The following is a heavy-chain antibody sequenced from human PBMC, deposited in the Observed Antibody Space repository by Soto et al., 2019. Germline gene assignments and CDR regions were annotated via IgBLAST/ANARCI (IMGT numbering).Heavy chain of an antibody. CDR2: VNPDTGDT. Sequence: QVQLVQSGAEVKNPGASVKVSCKASGYTFVAFDIAWVRQASGQGLEWVGWVNPDTGDTAYKREFQGRISMTRVTSINTVYMALSSLTPDDTALYFCLRQAGGASSPGDDYWGQGTLLTVSP. CDR3: LRQAGGASSPGDDY. CDR1: GYTFVAFD. D-gene: IGHD3-10*01. J-gene: IGHJ4*02. V-gene: IGHV1-8*01.